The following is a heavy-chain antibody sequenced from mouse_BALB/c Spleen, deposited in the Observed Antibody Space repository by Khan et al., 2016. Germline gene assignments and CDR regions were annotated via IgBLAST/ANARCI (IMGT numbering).Heavy chain of an antibody. D-gene: IGHD1-1*01. CDR2: INTNTGEP. V-gene: IGHV9-3*02. J-gene: IGHJ3*01. CDR3: AEDYYGSNWFAY. Sequence: QIQLVQSGPELKKPGETVKISCKASGYTFTNYGMNWVKQAPGKGLKWMGWINTNTGEPTYAEEFKGRFAFSLDTSASTAYLQINNLTNEDTAIYFCAEDYYGSNWFAYWGQGTLVTVSA. CDR1: GYTFTNYG.